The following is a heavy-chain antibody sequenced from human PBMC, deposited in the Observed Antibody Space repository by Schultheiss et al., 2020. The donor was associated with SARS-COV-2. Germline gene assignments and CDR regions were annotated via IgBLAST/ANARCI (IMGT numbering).Heavy chain of an antibody. D-gene: IGHD1-26*01. CDR1: GGSISSGGYS. CDR2: IYHSGST. Sequence: SETLSLTCAVSGGSISSGGYSWSWIRQPPGKGLEWIGYIYHSGSTYYNPSLKSRVTISVDRSKNQFSLKLSSVTAADTAVYYCARGIVVGATGDAFDIWGQGTMVTVSS. J-gene: IGHJ3*02. CDR3: ARGIVVGATGDAFDI. V-gene: IGHV4-30-2*01.